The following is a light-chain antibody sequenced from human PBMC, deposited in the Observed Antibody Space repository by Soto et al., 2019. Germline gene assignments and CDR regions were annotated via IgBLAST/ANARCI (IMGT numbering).Light chain of an antibody. CDR3: QQYNDRPPLT. J-gene: IGKJ4*01. Sequence: SPVERVTLSCRASQSVNNNLAWYQQQPGQAPRLLIYDTSSRATGVPARFSGSGSGTEFTLTISSLKAEDFAVYYCQQYNDRPPLTFGGGTKVDIK. CDR2: DTS. V-gene: IGKV3-15*01. CDR1: QSVNNN.